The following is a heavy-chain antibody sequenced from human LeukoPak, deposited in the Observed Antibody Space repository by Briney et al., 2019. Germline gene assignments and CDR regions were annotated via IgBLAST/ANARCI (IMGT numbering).Heavy chain of an antibody. CDR3: ARDRHSSGWSYPFDY. CDR1: GFTFSSYW. D-gene: IGHD6-19*01. Sequence: GGSLRLSCAASGFTFSSYWMSWVRQAPGKGLEWVANIKQDGSEKYNVDSVKGRFTISRDNAKNSLYLQMNSLRAEDTAVYYCARDRHSSGWSYPFDYWGQGTLVTVSS. J-gene: IGHJ4*02. CDR2: IKQDGSEK. V-gene: IGHV3-7*01.